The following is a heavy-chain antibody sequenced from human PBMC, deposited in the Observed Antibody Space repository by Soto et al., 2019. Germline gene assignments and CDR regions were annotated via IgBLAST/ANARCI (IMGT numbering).Heavy chain of an antibody. CDR3: AKVGYCSGGSCPIYYFDY. Sequence: GGSLRLSCAASGFTFSSYAMSWVRQAPGKGLEWVSAISGSGGSTYYADSVKGRFTISRDNSKNTLYLQMNSLRAEDTAVYYCAKVGYCSGGSCPIYYFDYWGQGTLVTVSS. V-gene: IGHV3-23*01. CDR1: GFTFSSYA. J-gene: IGHJ4*02. CDR2: ISGSGGST. D-gene: IGHD2-15*01.